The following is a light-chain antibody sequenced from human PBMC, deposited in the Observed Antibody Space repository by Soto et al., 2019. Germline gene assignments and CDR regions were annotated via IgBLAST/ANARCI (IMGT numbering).Light chain of an antibody. CDR3: QQLKSYPLS. V-gene: IGKV1-9*01. J-gene: IGKJ4*01. CDR1: QAISSY. Sequence: DIQLTQSPSFLSASVGDRVTITCRTSQAISSYLAWYQQKPGKAPQLLISAASTLQSGVPSRFSGSGSGTEFTLTINSLQPEDFATYYCQQLKSYPLSFGGGTKVEI. CDR2: AAS.